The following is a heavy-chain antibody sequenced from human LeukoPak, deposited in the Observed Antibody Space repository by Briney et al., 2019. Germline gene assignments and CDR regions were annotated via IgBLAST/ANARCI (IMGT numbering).Heavy chain of an antibody. CDR3: VRSDGVISGYYFDY. V-gene: IGHV3-11*04. CDR1: GFTFSDYY. CDR2: ISSSGSTK. D-gene: IGHD5-12*01. J-gene: IGHJ4*02. Sequence: PGGSLRLSCAASGFTFSDYYMFWIRQAPGKGLEWVSYISSSGSTKYYADSVKGRFTISSDNAKNTLYHQMNSLRADDTAIYYCVRSDGVISGYYFDYWGQGRLVTVSS.